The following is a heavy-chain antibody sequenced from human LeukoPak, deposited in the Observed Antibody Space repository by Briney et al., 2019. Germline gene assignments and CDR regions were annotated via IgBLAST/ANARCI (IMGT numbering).Heavy chain of an antibody. CDR3: MEGVIIITPQFDY. J-gene: IGHJ4*02. CDR1: GYTFTAYY. V-gene: IGHV1-2*02. D-gene: IGHD3-3*01. Sequence: GASVKVSCKTSGYTFTAYYIHWVRQAPGQGLEWMGWINPNSGGTYYAQKFQGRVSMTRDTSIRSVYMELSGLKSDDTAVYYCMEGVIIITPQFDYWGQGTLVAVSS. CDR2: INPNSGGT.